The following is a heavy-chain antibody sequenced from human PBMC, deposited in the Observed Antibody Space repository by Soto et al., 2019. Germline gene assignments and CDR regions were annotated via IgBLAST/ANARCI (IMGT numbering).Heavy chain of an antibody. CDR3: ARPGLPYYYDSSGYSDFDY. V-gene: IGHV1-58*02. CDR2: IVVGSGNT. CDR1: GYTFTSYG. J-gene: IGHJ4*02. D-gene: IGHD3-22*01. Sequence: ASAKVSCKASGYTFTSYGISWVRQARGQRLEWIGWIVVGSGNTNYAQKFQERVTITRDMSTSTAYMELSSLRSEDTAVYYCARPGLPYYYDSSGYSDFDYWGQGTLVTVSS.